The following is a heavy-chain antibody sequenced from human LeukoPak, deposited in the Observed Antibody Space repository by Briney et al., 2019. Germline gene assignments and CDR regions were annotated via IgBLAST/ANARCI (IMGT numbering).Heavy chain of an antibody. J-gene: IGHJ4*02. CDR2: IKLDGSET. CDR1: GFTVSSNS. Sequence: GGSLRLSCTVSGFTVSSNSMTRVRQAPGKGLEWVANIKLDGSETYYVDSVKGRFTISRDNTQNSLYLQMNSLRAKDTAVYYCARDQTPYYWGQGTLVTVSS. CDR3: ARDQTPYY. V-gene: IGHV3-7*01.